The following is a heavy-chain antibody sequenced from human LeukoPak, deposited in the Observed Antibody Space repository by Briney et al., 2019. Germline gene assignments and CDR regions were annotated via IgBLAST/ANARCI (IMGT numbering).Heavy chain of an antibody. J-gene: IGHJ6*03. Sequence: GGSLRLSCAASGFTFRNHAMNWVRQAPGKGLEWVSVISGSGETTYYADSVKGRFTISRDNSQNTLYLQMNSLRAEDTAVYYCAKRTFEYSSSSGYYYYMDVWGKGTTVTVSS. CDR3: AKRTFEYSSSSGYYYYMDV. V-gene: IGHV3-23*01. CDR2: ISGSGETT. D-gene: IGHD6-6*01. CDR1: GFTFRNHA.